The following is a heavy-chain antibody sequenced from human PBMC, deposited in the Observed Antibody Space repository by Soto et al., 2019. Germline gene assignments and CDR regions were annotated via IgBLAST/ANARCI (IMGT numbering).Heavy chain of an antibody. Sequence: QVQLVQSGAEVKKPGSSVKVSCKASGGTFSSYAISWVRQAPGQGLEWMGGIIPIFGTANYAQKFQGRVTITADESTSTSYRELSSLRSYDTAVYYSASHSGWNYYYGIDVWCRVATVTVSS. V-gene: IGHV1-69*12. CDR3: ASHSGWNYYYGIDV. CDR2: IIPIFGTA. D-gene: IGHD3-22*01. CDR1: GGTFSSYA. J-gene: IGHJ6*02.